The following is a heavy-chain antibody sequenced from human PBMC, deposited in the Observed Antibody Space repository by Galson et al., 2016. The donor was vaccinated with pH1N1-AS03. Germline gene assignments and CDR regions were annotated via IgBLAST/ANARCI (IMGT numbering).Heavy chain of an antibody. CDR1: GGTFTSYA. CDR2: IIPLFGKS. V-gene: IGHV1-69*06. J-gene: IGHJ5*02. D-gene: IGHD3-10*01. Sequence: SVKVSCKASGGTFTSYAISWVRQAPGQGLEWVGGIIPLFGKSTYAQKFQGRVTITADKSTSAAYMELRSLRSEDTAGYYCARATLSSGGSSGWFDPWGQGTLVTVSS. CDR3: ARATLSSGGSSGWFDP.